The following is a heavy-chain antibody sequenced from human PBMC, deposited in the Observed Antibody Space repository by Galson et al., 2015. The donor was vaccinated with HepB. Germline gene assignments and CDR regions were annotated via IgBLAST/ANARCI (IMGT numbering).Heavy chain of an antibody. J-gene: IGHJ4*02. CDR3: ASGRVYYDSTGYKIFDY. Sequence: SLRLSCAASGFIFSSYWMHWVRQAPGKGLMWVSGVKSDGSSTTYADSVKGRFTISRDNAKNTLYLQMNSLRAEDTAVYYCASGRVYYDSTGYKIFDYWGQGILVTVSS. V-gene: IGHV3-74*01. D-gene: IGHD3-22*01. CDR1: GFIFSSYW. CDR2: VKSDGSST.